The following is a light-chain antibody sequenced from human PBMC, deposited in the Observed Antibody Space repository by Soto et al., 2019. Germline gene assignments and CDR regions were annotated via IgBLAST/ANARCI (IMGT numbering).Light chain of an antibody. J-gene: IGKJ4*01. Sequence: DIQLTQSPSLLSASLGDRVTITCRASQGISSYLAWYQQKPGKAPKLLIYAASTLQSGVPSRFSGSGYGTEFNLTISSLQPEDFATYYCQQLNSYPLTFGGGTKVDIK. CDR2: AAS. V-gene: IGKV1-9*01. CDR3: QQLNSYPLT. CDR1: QGISSY.